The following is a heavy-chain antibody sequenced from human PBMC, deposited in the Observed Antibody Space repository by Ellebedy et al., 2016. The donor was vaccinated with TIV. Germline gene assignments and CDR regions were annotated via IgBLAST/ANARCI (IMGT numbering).Heavy chain of an antibody. V-gene: IGHV3-7*03. CDR3: ATGWSGGVY. D-gene: IGHD2-15*01. CDR2: IKQDRSEK. Sequence: GESLKISCAASGFTFSSYWMSWVRQAPGKGLEWVANIKQDRSEKYYVDSVKGRFTISRDNAKNSLYLQMNSLRVEDTAVYYCATGWSGGVYWGQGTLVTVSS. CDR1: GFTFSSYW. J-gene: IGHJ4*02.